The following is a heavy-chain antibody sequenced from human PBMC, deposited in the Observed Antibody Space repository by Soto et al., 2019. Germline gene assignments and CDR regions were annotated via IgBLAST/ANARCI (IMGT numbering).Heavy chain of an antibody. V-gene: IGHV1-18*01. CDR1: GYTFTNSG. D-gene: IGHD3-9*01. CDR2: ISTDNGNT. J-gene: IGHJ5*02. Sequence: ASVKVSCKASGYTFTNSGISWVRQAPGQGLEWMGWISTDNGNTNYAQHLQGRVSMTTDTSTSTAYMELSSLRSKDTAVYYCARAHYDILTGYSLNWFDPWGQGTLVTVS. CDR3: ARAHYDILTGYSLNWFDP.